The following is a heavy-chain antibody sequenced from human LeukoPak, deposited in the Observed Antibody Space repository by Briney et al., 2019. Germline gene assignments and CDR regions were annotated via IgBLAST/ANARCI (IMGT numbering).Heavy chain of an antibody. J-gene: IGHJ4*02. CDR3: AGGGYCSVSDCSAPLFDW. V-gene: IGHV4-61*01. CDR1: SGSISGASRRCY. D-gene: IGHD2-15*01. Sequence: PAETLSLTCSVSSGSISGASRRCYWNWVGQTPGKGLEWIGDIHSSGSRCYNSYLRGRATLSLVTSWSQFSLRLASLTAADSAVYYCAGGGYCSVSDCSAPLFDWWGQGILVTVSS. CDR2: IHSSGSR.